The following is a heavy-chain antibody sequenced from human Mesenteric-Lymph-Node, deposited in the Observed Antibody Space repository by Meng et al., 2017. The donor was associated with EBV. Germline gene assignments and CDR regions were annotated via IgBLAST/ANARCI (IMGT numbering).Heavy chain of an antibody. Sequence: QVQLQQWGAGLLKPSETLPLTCAVYGGSFSGYYWSWIRQPPGKGLEWIGEINHSGSTNYNPSLKSRVTISVDTSKNQFSLKLSSVTAADTAVYYCARRGKVGAGYWGQGTLVTVSS. CDR2: INHSGST. J-gene: IGHJ4*02. CDR3: ARRGKVGAGY. V-gene: IGHV4-34*01. D-gene: IGHD1-26*01. CDR1: GGSFSGYY.